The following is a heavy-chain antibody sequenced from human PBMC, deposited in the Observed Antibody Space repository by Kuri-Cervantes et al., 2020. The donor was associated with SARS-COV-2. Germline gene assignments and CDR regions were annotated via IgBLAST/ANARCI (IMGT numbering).Heavy chain of an antibody. J-gene: IGHJ6*02. D-gene: IGHD6-13*01. V-gene: IGHV3-30-3*01. CDR2: ISYDGSNK. Sequence: GESLKISCAASGFTFSSYAMHWVRQAPGKGLEWVAVISYDGSNKYYADSVKGRFTISRDNSKNTLYLQMNSLRAEDTAVYYCARDGGATAGTYYYYGMDVWGQGTPVTVSS. CDR3: ARDGGATAGTYYYYGMDV. CDR1: GFTFSSYA.